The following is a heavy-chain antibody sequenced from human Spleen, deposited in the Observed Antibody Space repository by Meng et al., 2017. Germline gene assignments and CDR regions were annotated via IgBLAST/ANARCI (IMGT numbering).Heavy chain of an antibody. CDR1: GYTFTGYY. CDR3: ARCTELGYYYYYGMDV. V-gene: IGHV1-69*06. J-gene: IGHJ6*02. Sequence: SVKVSCKASGYTFTGYYMHWVRQAPGQGLEWMGGIIPIFGTANYAQKFQGRVTITADKSTSPAYMKLSSLRSEDTAVYYCARCTELGYYYYYGMDVWGQGTTVTVSS. CDR2: IIPIFGTA. D-gene: IGHD3-10*01.